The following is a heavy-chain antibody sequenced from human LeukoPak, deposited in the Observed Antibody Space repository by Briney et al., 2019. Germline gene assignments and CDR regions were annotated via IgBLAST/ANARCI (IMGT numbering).Heavy chain of an antibody. V-gene: IGHV4-39*01. D-gene: IGHD6-13*01. CDR3: ARLGEGYSSSWYVDY. CDR2: IYYSGST. J-gene: IGHJ4*02. CDR1: GGSISGSSYY. Sequence: SETLSLTCTVSGGSISGSSYYWGWIRQPPGQGLEWIGSIYYSGSTYYNPSLKSRVTISVDTSKNQFSLRLSSVTATDTAVYYCARLGEGYSSSWYVDYWGQGTLVTVSS.